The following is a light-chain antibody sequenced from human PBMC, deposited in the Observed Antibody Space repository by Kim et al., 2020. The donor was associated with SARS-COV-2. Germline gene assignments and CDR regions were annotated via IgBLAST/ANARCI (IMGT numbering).Light chain of an antibody. J-gene: IGLJ1*01. V-gene: IGLV1-47*01. CDR1: SSNMGSNY. Sequence: QSVLTQPPSASGTPGQRVTISCSGSSSNMGSNYVYWYQHLPGTAPKLLIHSNNQWPSGVPDRFSGSKSGTSASLAISGLRSEDEADYYCAAWDDSLSANVFGTGTKVTVL. CDR2: SNN. CDR3: AAWDDSLSANV.